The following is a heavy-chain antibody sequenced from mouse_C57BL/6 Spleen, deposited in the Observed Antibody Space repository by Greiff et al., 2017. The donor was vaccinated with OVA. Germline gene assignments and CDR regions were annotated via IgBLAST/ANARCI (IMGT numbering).Heavy chain of an antibody. CDR2: INPSNGGT. CDR1: GYTFPSYW. J-gene: IGHJ2*01. D-gene: IGHD4-1*01. CDR3: ARERAGRYYFDY. Sequence: QVQLQQPGTELVKPGASVKLSCKASGYTFPSYWMHWVKQRPGQGLEWIGNINPSNGGTNYNEKFKSKATLTVDKSSSTAYMQLSSLTSEDSAVYYCARERAGRYYFDYWGQGTTLTVSS. V-gene: IGHV1-53*01.